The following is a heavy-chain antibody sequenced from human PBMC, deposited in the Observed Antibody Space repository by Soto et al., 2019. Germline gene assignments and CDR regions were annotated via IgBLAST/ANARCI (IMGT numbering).Heavy chain of an antibody. CDR2: INPNRGGT. J-gene: IGHJ6*02. D-gene: IGHD2-2*02. V-gene: IGHV1-2*02. CDR1: GYTFTCYY. Sequence: SVKVSCKASGYTFTCYYMDWVRQSPGHGLEGMGWINPNRGGTNYAQKFQGRVTMTRDTSISTAYMELSRLISDDTAVYYCAREYCSRTSGYTGEDYGMDVWGQGTTVTVSS. CDR3: AREYCSRTSGYTGEDYGMDV.